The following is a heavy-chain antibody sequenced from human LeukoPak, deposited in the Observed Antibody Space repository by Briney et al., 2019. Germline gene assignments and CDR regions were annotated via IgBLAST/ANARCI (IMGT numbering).Heavy chain of an antibody. J-gene: IGHJ4*02. V-gene: IGHV4-59*11. CDR1: GGSFSSHY. CDR2: IYYTGST. CDR3: ARVQSAGYDLFDS. Sequence: PSETLSLTCTVSGGSFSSHYWSWIRQPPGKGLEWIGYIYYTGSTDYNPSLKSRVTISVDTSKNQFSLKLSSVTAADTAVYYCARVQSAGYDLFDSWGQGTLVTVSS. D-gene: IGHD5-12*01.